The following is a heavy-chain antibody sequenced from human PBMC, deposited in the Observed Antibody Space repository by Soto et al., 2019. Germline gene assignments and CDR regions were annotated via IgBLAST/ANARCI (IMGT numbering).Heavy chain of an antibody. CDR3: ARSGELRGRAFDY. V-gene: IGHV3-33*01. CDR1: GFTFSSYG. J-gene: IGHJ4*02. Sequence: QVQLVESGGGVVQPGRSLRLSCAASGFTFSSYGMHWVHQAPGKGLEWVAVIWYDGSNKYYADSVKGRFTISRDNSKNTLYLQMNSLRAEDTAVYYCARSGELRGRAFDYWGQGTLVTVSS. D-gene: IGHD1-7*01. CDR2: IWYDGSNK.